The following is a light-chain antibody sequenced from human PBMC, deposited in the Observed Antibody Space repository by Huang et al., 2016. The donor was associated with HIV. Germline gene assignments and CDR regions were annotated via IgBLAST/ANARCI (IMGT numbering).Light chain of an antibody. J-gene: IGKJ2*01. CDR3: QQLNTYPYT. Sequence: IQLTQSPSSLSASVGDSVTITCRASQVISNYLAWYHQKPGKAPKLLIYAASTLQSGVPSRFSGSGSGTDFTLTISSLQPEDFATYYCQQLNTYPYTFGQGTKLEIK. V-gene: IGKV1-9*01. CDR1: QVISNY. CDR2: AAS.